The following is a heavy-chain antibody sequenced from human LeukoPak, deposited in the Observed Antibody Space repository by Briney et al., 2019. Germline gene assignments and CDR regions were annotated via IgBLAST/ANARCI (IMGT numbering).Heavy chain of an antibody. D-gene: IGHD6-6*01. J-gene: IGHJ4*02. Sequence: GASAKVSCKASGYTFTGYYMHWVRQAPGQGLEWMGWINPNSGGTNYAQKFQGRVTMTRDTSISTAYMELSRLRSDDTAVYYCARDPDSSSGPIDYWGQGTLVTVSS. CDR3: ARDPDSSSGPIDY. V-gene: IGHV1-2*02. CDR1: GYTFTGYY. CDR2: INPNSGGT.